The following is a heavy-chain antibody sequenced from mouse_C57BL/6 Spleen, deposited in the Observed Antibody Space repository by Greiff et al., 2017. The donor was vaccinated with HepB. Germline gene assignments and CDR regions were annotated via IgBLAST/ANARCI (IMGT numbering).Heavy chain of an antibody. V-gene: IGHV1-80*01. D-gene: IGHD1-1*01. CDR3: ARKGTTVVHFDY. Sequence: QVQLQQSGAELVKPGASVKISCKASGYAFSSYWMNWVKQRPGKGLEWIGQIYPGDGDTNYNGKFKGKATLTADKSSSTAYMQLSSLTSEDSAVYFCARKGTTVVHFDYWGQGTTLTVS. CDR2: IYPGDGDT. J-gene: IGHJ2*01. CDR1: GYAFSSYW.